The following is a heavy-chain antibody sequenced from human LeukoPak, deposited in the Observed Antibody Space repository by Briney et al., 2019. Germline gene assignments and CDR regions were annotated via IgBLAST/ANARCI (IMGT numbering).Heavy chain of an antibody. V-gene: IGHV4-59*01. D-gene: IGHD6-6*01. CDR3: ASSEYSSPSPDY. CDR1: GGSISSYY. CDR2: IYYSGGT. J-gene: IGHJ4*02. Sequence: SSETLSLTCTVSGGSISSYYWSWIRQPPGKGLEWIGYIYYSGGTNYNPSLRSRVTISVDTSKNQCSLKLGPVTAADTAVYYCASSEYSSPSPDYWGEGSLVSVSS.